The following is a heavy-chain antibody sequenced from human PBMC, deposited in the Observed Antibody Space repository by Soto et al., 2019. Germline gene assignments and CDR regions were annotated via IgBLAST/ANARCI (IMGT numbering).Heavy chain of an antibody. V-gene: IGHV3-23*01. CDR1: GFTFSNYA. CDR2: LTDNARII. J-gene: IGHJ2*01. Sequence: EVQLLESGGGLEQPGGSLRLSCEASGFTFSNYAATWVRQAPGKGLEWVSRLTDNARIIYYADSVKGRFTISRDNSKNTVYLQISSLRPGDTATYYCAKNSRGSGYGSSYFDLWGRGTLVTVSS. CDR3: AKNSRGSGYGSSYFDL. D-gene: IGHD5-12*01.